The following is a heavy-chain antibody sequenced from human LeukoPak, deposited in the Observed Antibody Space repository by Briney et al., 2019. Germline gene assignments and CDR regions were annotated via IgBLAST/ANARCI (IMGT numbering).Heavy chain of an antibody. Sequence: ASVKVSCKASGYTFTGYYIHWVQQAPGQGLEWMGWINPNSGGTNYAQKFQGRVTMTRDTSISTAYMELSRLRSDDTAVYYCARDQYSSSSSDSWGQGTLVTVSS. D-gene: IGHD6-6*01. J-gene: IGHJ4*02. CDR3: ARDQYSSSSSDS. CDR1: GYTFTGYY. V-gene: IGHV1-2*02. CDR2: INPNSGGT.